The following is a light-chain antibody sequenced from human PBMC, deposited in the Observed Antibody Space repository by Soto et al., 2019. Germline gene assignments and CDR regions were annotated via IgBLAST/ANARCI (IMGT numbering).Light chain of an antibody. Sequence: SVLTQPASVSGAPGQSITISGTGTNSDVNYVSWHQQHPGKAPKLMIYEVINRSSGVSTRFSGSKSGNTASLTISGLQAEDEADYYCSSSTSSNTFVFGTGTKVTVL. CDR3: SSSTSSNTFV. CDR2: EVI. J-gene: IGLJ1*01. CDR1: NSDVNY. V-gene: IGLV2-14*01.